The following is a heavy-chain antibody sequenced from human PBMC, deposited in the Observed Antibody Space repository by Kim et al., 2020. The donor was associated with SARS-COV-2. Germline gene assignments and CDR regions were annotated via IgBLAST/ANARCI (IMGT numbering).Heavy chain of an antibody. CDR1: GFTFSSYA. D-gene: IGHD6-13*01. Sequence: GGSLRLSCAASGFTFSSYAMSWVRQAPGKGLEWVSAISGSGGSTYYADSVKGRFTISRDNSKNTLYLQMNSLRAEDTAVYYCAKDHPSVIAAAGTPVYWGQGTLVTVSS. V-gene: IGHV3-23*01. CDR3: AKDHPSVIAAAGTPVY. J-gene: IGHJ4*02. CDR2: ISGSGGST.